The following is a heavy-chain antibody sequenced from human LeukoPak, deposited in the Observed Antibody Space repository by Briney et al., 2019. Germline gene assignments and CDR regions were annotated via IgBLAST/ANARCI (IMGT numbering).Heavy chain of an antibody. CDR1: GGSFSGYY. CDR3: ARVGGAPMVYWYFDL. Sequence: SETLSLTCAVYGGSFSGYYWSWIRQPPGKGLEWIGEINHSGSTNYNPSLRSRVTISVDTSKNQFSLKLSSVTAADTAVYYCARVGGAPMVYWYFDLWGRGTLVTVSS. V-gene: IGHV4-34*01. CDR2: INHSGST. D-gene: IGHD3-10*01. J-gene: IGHJ2*01.